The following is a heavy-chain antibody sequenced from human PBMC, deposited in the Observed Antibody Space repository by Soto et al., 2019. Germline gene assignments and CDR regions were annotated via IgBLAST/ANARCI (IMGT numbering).Heavy chain of an antibody. CDR2: IYHSGST. CDR3: ASSLDLGYCSSTSCYLIGGMDV. D-gene: IGHD2-2*01. J-gene: IGHJ6*02. V-gene: IGHV4-4*02. Sequence: PSETLSFTCAVSGGSISSSNWWSWVRQPPGKGLEWIGEIYHSGSTNYNPSLKSRVTISVDKSKNQFSLKLSSVTAADTAVYYCASSLDLGYCSSTSCYLIGGMDVWGQGTTVTVSS. CDR1: GGSISSSNW.